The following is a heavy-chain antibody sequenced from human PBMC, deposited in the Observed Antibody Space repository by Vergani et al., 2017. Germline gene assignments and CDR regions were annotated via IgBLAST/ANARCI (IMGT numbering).Heavy chain of an antibody. CDR3: ARCGVGIPVAGRLRYFDY. J-gene: IGHJ4*02. Sequence: QVQLQQWGAGLLKPSETLSLTCAVYGGSFSGYYWSWIRQPPGKGLEWIGEINHSGSTNYNPSLKSRVTISVDTSKNQFSLNLNSVTAADTAVYYCARCGVGIPVAGRLRYFDYWGQGTLVTVSS. CDR1: GGSFSGYY. CDR2: INHSGST. V-gene: IGHV4-34*01. D-gene: IGHD6-19*01.